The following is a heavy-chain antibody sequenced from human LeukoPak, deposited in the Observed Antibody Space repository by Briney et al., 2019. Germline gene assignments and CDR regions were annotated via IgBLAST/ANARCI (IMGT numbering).Heavy chain of an antibody. CDR2: ISGSGGST. J-gene: IGHJ4*02. Sequence: GGSLRLSCAASGFTVSSNYMSWVRQAPGKGLEWVSAISGSGGSTYYADSVKGRFTISRDNSKNTLYLQMNSLRAEDTAVYYCAKDQRGYSYGYDFDYWGQGTLVTVSS. CDR3: AKDQRGYSYGYDFDY. D-gene: IGHD5-18*01. CDR1: GFTVSSNY. V-gene: IGHV3-23*01.